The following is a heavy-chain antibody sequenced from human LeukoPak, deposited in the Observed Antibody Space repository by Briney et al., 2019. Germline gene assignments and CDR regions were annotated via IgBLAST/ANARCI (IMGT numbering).Heavy chain of an antibody. J-gene: IGHJ4*02. CDR1: GFTFTNYA. CDR2: VWYDGNTK. CDR3: TRSDSGWYFDYFDY. Sequence: GRSLRLSCAASGFTFTNYAMHWVRQAPGKVLEWVAVVWYDGNTKYYADSVKGRFTISRDNSKNTLYLQMNSLRAEDTAVYYCTRSDSGWYFDYFDYWGQGTLVTVSS. V-gene: IGHV3-33*01. D-gene: IGHD6-19*01.